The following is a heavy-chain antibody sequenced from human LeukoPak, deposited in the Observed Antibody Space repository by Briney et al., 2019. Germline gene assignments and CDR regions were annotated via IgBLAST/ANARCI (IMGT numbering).Heavy chain of an antibody. CDR1: GFTFSRYS. V-gene: IGHV3-23*01. CDR3: AKDMGYCSSATCYGLDY. D-gene: IGHD2-2*01. Sequence: PGGSLRLSCAASGFTFSRYSMNWVRQAPGKGLEWVSTVSGGGGTTYYADSVKGRFTISRDNSKNTLFLQMNSLRAEDTAIYYCAKDMGYCSSATCYGLDYWGQGTLVTVSS. CDR2: VSGGGGTT. J-gene: IGHJ4*02.